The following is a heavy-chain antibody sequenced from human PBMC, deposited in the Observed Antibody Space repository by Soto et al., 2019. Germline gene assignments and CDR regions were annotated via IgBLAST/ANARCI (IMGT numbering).Heavy chain of an antibody. CDR2: ISYDGSHK. CDR3: AKSKGEVITPCDY. CDR1: RFTFSSYG. Sequence: QVQLVESGGGVVQPGRSLRLSCAASRFTFSSYGMHWVRQAPGKGLEWVALISYDGSHKYYTDSVKGRFTISRDNSKNRLYLQMNSLTTEDTAVYYCAKSKGEVITPCDYWGQGTLVTVSS. D-gene: IGHD3-16*01. V-gene: IGHV3-30*18. J-gene: IGHJ4*02.